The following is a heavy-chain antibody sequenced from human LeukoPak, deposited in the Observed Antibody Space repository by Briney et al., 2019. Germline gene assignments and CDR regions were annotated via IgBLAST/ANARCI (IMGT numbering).Heavy chain of an antibody. CDR1: RGSSSGYY. V-gene: IGHV4-34*01. CDR2: INHSGST. Sequence: SETLSLTCAVYRGSSSGYYWSWIRQPPGKGLEWIGEINHSGSTNYNPSLKSRVTISVDTSKNQFSLKLSSVTAADTAVYYCAREGYCSSTSCHKQIDYWGQGTLVTVSS. J-gene: IGHJ4*02. D-gene: IGHD2-2*01. CDR3: AREGYCSSTSCHKQIDY.